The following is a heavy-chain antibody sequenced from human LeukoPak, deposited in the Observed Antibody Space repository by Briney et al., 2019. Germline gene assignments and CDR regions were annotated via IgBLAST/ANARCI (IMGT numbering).Heavy chain of an antibody. Sequence: PSGTLSLTCAVSGGSISSSNWWSWVRQPPGTGLEWIGEIYHSGSTNYNPSLKSRVTISVDKFKNQFSLKLSSVTAADTAVYYCARQPTEYSSRTGPDYWGQGTLVTVSS. CDR2: IYHSGST. CDR1: GGSISSSNW. J-gene: IGHJ4*02. V-gene: IGHV4-4*02. CDR3: ARQPTEYSSRTGPDY. D-gene: IGHD6-6*01.